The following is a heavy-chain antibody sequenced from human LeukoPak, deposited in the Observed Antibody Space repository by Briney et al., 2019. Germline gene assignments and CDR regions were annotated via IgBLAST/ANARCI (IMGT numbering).Heavy chain of an antibody. CDR1: GYTCTSYG. CDR2: ISAYNGNT. Sequence: ASVTVSCKASGYTCTSYGISWVRQAPGQGLEWMGWISAYNGNTNYAQKLQGRVTMTTDTSTSTAYMELRSLRSDDTAVYYCASVMLGSPVPFDIWGQGTMVTVSS. V-gene: IGHV1-18*01. J-gene: IGHJ3*02. D-gene: IGHD3-10*02. CDR3: ASVMLGSPVPFDI.